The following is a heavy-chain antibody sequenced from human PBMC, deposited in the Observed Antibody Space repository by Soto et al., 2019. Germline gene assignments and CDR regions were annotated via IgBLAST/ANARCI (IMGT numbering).Heavy chain of an antibody. CDR3: ARDLPSSRRDGYQNDYFDY. J-gene: IGHJ4*02. CDR2: INPSGGST. D-gene: IGHD5-12*01. CDR1: GYTFTSYY. V-gene: IGHV1-46*01. Sequence: QVQLVQSGAEVKKPGASVKVSCKASGYTFTSYYMHWVRQAPGQGLEWMGIINPSGGSTSYAQQFQGRVTMTRDTSTSTVYMELSSLRSEDTAVYYCARDLPSSRRDGYQNDYFDYWGQGTLVTVSS.